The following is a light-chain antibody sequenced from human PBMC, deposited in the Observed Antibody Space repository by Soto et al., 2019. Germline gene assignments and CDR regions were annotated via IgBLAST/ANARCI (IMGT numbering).Light chain of an antibody. V-gene: IGKV3D-7*01. CDR2: GAS. CDR1: QSVSSSY. Sequence: PGERVTLSCRASQSVSSSYLTWYQQKPGQAPRLLIYGASTRATSIPARFSGSGSGTDFTLTISSLQPEDFAVYYCQQDYNLPWTFGQGTKVEVK. CDR3: QQDYNLPWT. J-gene: IGKJ1*01.